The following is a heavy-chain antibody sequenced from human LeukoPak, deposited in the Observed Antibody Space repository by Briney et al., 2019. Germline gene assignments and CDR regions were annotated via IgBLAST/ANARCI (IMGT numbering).Heavy chain of an antibody. J-gene: IGHJ4*02. CDR3: ASTDSSGYYKERFDY. V-gene: IGHV1-69*04. CDR1: GGTFTTYA. CDR2: IIPIFGIA. Sequence: SVKVSCTASGGTFTTYAISWVRQAPGQGLEWMGRIIPIFGIAKYAQKFQGRVTITADKSTSTAYMELSSLRSEDTAVYYCASTDSSGYYKERFDYWGEGTLVTVSS. D-gene: IGHD3-22*01.